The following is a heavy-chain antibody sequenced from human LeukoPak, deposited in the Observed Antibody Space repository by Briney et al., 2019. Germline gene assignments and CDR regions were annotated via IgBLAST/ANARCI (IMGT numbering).Heavy chain of an antibody. Sequence: PGGSLRLSCVASGFTFSSYWMHWVRQAPGKGLVWVSRINSDGSSTNYADSVKGRFTISRDNAKNSLYLQMNSLRAEDTTVYYCARVLHKRMYDSTTYYAYWGQGILVTVSS. J-gene: IGHJ4*02. CDR1: GFTFSSYW. V-gene: IGHV3-74*01. D-gene: IGHD3-22*01. CDR3: ARVLHKRMYDSTTYYAY. CDR2: INSDGSST.